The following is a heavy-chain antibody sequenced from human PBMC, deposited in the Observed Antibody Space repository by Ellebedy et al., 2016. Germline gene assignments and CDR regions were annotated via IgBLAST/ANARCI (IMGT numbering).Heavy chain of an antibody. D-gene: IGHD3-22*01. CDR1: GFTFSSYA. CDR2: ISGSGGST. J-gene: IGHJ4*02. CDR3: ARDIGYYDSSGYYYLDY. Sequence: GESLKISCAASGFTFSSYAMSWVRQAPGKGLEWVSAISGSGGSTYYADSVKGRFTISRDNSKNTLYLQMNSLRAEDTAVYYCARDIGYYDSSGYYYLDYWGQGTLVTVSS. V-gene: IGHV3-23*01.